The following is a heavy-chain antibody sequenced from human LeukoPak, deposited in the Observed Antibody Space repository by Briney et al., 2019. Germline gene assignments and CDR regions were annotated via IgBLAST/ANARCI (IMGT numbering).Heavy chain of an antibody. CDR2: INSDGSST. CDR3: ARSIGSPTDY. Sequence: PGGSLRLSCAASGFTFSRYWMHWVRQAPGMGLVWVSRINSDGSSTTYADSVKGRFTISRDNAKNTLFLQMNSLRAEDTAVYYCARSIGSPTDYWGQGTLVTVSS. J-gene: IGHJ4*02. CDR1: GFTFSRYW. D-gene: IGHD6-13*01. V-gene: IGHV3-74*03.